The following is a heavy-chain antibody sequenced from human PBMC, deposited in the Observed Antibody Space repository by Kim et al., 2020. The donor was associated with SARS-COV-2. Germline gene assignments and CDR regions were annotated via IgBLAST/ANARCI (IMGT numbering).Heavy chain of an antibody. CDR3: ARVQVGPYYYDSSGYWGRDDYYYGMDV. V-gene: IGHV1-69*13. CDR1: GGTFSSYA. J-gene: IGHJ6*02. Sequence: SVKVSCKASGGTFSSYAISWVRQAPGQGLEWMGGIIPIFGTANYAQKFQGRVTITADESTSTAYMELSSLRSEDTAVYYCARVQVGPYYYDSSGYWGRDDYYYGMDVWGQGTTVTVSS. D-gene: IGHD3-22*01. CDR2: IIPIFGTA.